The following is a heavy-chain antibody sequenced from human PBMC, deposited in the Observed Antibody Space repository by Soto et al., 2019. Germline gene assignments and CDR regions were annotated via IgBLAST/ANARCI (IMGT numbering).Heavy chain of an antibody. J-gene: IGHJ4*02. CDR1: GFSPSTSGVG. CDR3: ADSPCSCGSGYLFHY. CDR2: IYWDDVQ. D-gene: IGHD2-15*01. Sequence: QITLKESGPTLVKPTQTLTLTCTISGFSPSTSGVGVGWIRQPPGKSLEWLALIYWDDVQRYSPSLETRLTLTKDNSRSQLVLRMTNMDPVDTATYYCADSPCSCGSGYLFHYWGEGTLVTVSS. V-gene: IGHV2-5*02.